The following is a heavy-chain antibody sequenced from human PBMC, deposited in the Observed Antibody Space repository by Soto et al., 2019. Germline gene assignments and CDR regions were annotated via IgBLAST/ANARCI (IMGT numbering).Heavy chain of an antibody. J-gene: IGHJ4*02. Sequence: DVQVLESGGGLVQPGGSLRLSCAASGFAFSTYAMTWVRQAPGKGLEWVSVVSPSGGTIHYADSVKGRFSISRENSNNTLFLQMNSLRVEDTAVYFCVTDRRREFWLMGELEHWGQGTLVTVSS. V-gene: IGHV3-23*01. CDR2: VSPSGGTI. D-gene: IGHD3-16*01. CDR1: GFAFSTYA. CDR3: VTDRRREFWLMGELEH.